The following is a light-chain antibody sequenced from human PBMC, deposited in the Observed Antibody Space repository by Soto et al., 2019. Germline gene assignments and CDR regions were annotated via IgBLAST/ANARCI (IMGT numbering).Light chain of an antibody. CDR2: AAS. CDR3: QQLNDYPPT. Sequence: IQLTQSPSSLSASVGDRVAITCRASQGIGTYLAWYQQKPGKAPKLLIYAASTLQSGVPSRFRGSGSGTDFTLTITSLQPEDFETYYCQQLNDYPPTFGGGTKVDIK. J-gene: IGKJ4*01. CDR1: QGIGTY. V-gene: IGKV1-9*01.